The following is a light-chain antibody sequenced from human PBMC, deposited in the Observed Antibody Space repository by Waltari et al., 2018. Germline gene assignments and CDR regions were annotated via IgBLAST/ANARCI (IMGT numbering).Light chain of an antibody. J-gene: IGKJ1*01. V-gene: IGKV1-5*01. CDR1: QSISSS. CDR3: QHYSPYSWT. CDR2: DAS. Sequence: DTQMTQSPSTLSASVGDRVTITCRASQSISSSLAWYQQKPGRAPRLLIYDASTLESGVPLRFSGSGSGTEFTLTISKLQPDDFATYFCQHYSPYSWTFGQGT.